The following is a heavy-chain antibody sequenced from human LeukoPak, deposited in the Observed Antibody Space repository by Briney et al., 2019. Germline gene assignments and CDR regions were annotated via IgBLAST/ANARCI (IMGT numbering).Heavy chain of an antibody. V-gene: IGHV3-30*18. J-gene: IGHJ4*02. D-gene: IGHD2-2*01. Sequence: SGGSLRLSCAASGFAFSDFGMHWLRQAPGRGLEWVAVISYDGSSQDYADSVKGRFTISRDNSKKTLYLQINSLRPEDTAVYFCAKRGDCTTTSCYQFDHRGQGTPVTASS. CDR1: GFAFSDFG. CDR2: ISYDGSSQ. CDR3: AKRGDCTTTSCYQFDH.